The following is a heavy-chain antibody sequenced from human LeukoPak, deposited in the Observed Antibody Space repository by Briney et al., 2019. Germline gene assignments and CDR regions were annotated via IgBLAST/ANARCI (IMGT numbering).Heavy chain of an antibody. CDR2: ISSSGTTI. V-gene: IGHV3-11*01. Sequence: KTGGSLRLSCAASGFTFSDYYMSWIRQPPGKGLERVSYISSSGTTIYYADSVRGRFTVSRDNAKNSLYLQMDSLSAEDTAVYYCASLRGVNRWGQGTLVTVSS. CDR3: ASLRGVNR. D-gene: IGHD3-10*01. J-gene: IGHJ4*02. CDR1: GFTFSDYY.